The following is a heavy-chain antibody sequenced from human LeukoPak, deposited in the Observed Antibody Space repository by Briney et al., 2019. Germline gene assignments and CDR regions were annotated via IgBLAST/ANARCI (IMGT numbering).Heavy chain of an antibody. CDR1: GGSISSYY. CDR3: ARGVRYFDY. Sequence: SETLSLTCTVSGGSISSYYWSWIRQPPGKGLEWIGYIYYSGSTNYNPSLKSRVTISVDTSKNQFSLKLSSVTAADTAVYYCARGVRYFDYWGQGSLVTVSS. J-gene: IGHJ4*02. D-gene: IGHD2-8*01. V-gene: IGHV4-59*01. CDR2: IYYSGST.